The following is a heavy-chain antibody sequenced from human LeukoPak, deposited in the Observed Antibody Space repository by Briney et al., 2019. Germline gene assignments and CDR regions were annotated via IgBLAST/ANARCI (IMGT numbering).Heavy chain of an antibody. J-gene: IGHJ6*03. V-gene: IGHV4-59*12. D-gene: IGHD3-9*01. CDR2: IYYSGST. CDR1: GGSISSYY. Sequence: SETLSLTCTVSGGSISSYYWRWIRQPPGKGLEWIGYIYYSGSTNYNPSLKSRVTISVDTSKNQFSLKLSSVTAADTAVYYCARDLEYYDILTGYYSYYYYMDVWGKGTTVTISS. CDR3: ARDLEYYDILTGYYSYYYYMDV.